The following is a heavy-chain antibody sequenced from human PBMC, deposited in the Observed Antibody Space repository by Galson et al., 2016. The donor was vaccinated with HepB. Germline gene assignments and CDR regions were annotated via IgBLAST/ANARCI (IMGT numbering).Heavy chain of an antibody. CDR1: GVSITINNYF. CDR2: ISYSGSP. Sequence: TLSLTCSVSGVSITINNYFWGWVRQYPGKGLEWIGYISYSGSPHYNPSLTGRVIISADTSKNQFSLAVNSVTAADTAAYYCAVQQNHVFDFWGLGTLVTVSS. CDR3: AVQQNHVFDF. D-gene: IGHD1-14*01. J-gene: IGHJ4*02. V-gene: IGHV4-31*03.